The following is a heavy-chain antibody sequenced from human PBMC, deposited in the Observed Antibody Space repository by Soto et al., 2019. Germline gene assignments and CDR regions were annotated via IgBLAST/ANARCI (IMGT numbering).Heavy chain of an antibody. CDR3: AKSWVGPAQSVFAY. CDR2: ISYDGSNK. Sequence: GGSLRLSCAASGFTFSSYGMHWVRQAPGKGLEWVAVISYDGSNKYYADSVKGRFTISRDNSKNTLYLQMNSLRAEDTAVYYCAKSWVGPAQSVFAYWGKGTLVPVS. CDR1: GFTFSSYG. V-gene: IGHV3-30*18. D-gene: IGHD2-15*01. J-gene: IGHJ4*02.